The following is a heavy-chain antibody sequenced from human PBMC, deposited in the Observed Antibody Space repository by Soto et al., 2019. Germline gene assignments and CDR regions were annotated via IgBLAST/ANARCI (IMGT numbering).Heavy chain of an antibody. V-gene: IGHV3-15*07. Sequence: GGSLRLSCAASGFTFSNAWMNWVRQAPGKGLEWVGRIKSKTDGGTTDYAAPVKGRFTISGDDSKNTLYLQMNSLKTEDTAVYYCTTARGGGYYYYGMDVWGQGTTVTVSS. CDR3: TTARGGGYYYYGMDV. J-gene: IGHJ6*02. CDR2: IKSKTDGGTT. D-gene: IGHD3-16*01. CDR1: GFTFSNAW.